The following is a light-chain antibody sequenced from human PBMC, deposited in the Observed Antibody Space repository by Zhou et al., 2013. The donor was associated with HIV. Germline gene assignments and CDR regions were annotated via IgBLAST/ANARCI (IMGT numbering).Light chain of an antibody. J-gene: IGKJ4*01. Sequence: EIVMTQSPATLSVSPGERATLSCRASQSVSTNLAWYQQKPGQAPRLIIHGASTRATGIPARFSGSGSGTEFTLTISSMQSEDFAVYYCQQYNSSSLTFGGGTKVEIK. CDR2: GAS. CDR3: QQYNSSSLT. CDR1: QSVSTN. V-gene: IGKV3-15*01.